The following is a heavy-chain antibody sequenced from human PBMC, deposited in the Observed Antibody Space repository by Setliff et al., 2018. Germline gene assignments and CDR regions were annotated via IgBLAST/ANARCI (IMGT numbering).Heavy chain of an antibody. V-gene: IGHV1-18*01. CDR2: ISAYNGNT. CDR1: GYTFTSYG. D-gene: IGHD2-2*01. J-gene: IGHJ4*02. Sequence: ASVKVSCKASGYTFTSYGISWVRQAPGQGLEWMGWISAYNGNTNYAQKLQGRVTMTTDTSTSTAYMELRSLRSDDTAVYYCATNEGYCSSTSCSLEDYWGQGTLVTVSS. CDR3: ATNEGYCSSTSCSLEDY.